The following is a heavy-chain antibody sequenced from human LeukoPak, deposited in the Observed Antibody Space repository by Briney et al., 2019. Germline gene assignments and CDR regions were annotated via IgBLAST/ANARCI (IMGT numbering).Heavy chain of an antibody. CDR3: ARSDKEYGDYPFQY. Sequence: GASVKVSCKASGYTFTSYGISWVRQAPGQGLEWMGWISAYNGNTNYAQKLQGRVTMTTDTSTSTAYMELRSLRSDDTAVYYCARSDKEYGDYPFQYWGQGTLVTVSS. J-gene: IGHJ1*01. CDR2: ISAYNGNT. D-gene: IGHD4-17*01. V-gene: IGHV1-18*01. CDR1: GYTFTSYG.